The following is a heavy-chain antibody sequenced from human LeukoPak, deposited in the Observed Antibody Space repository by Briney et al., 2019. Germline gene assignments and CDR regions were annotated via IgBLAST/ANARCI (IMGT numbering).Heavy chain of an antibody. J-gene: IGHJ5*02. CDR1: GYTFTGYY. CDR2: INPNSGGT. D-gene: IGHD1-26*01. CDR3: AARGSYASLWFDP. Sequence: GASVKVSCKASGYTFTGYYMHWVRQAPGQGLEWMGQINPNSGGTNYAQKFQGRVTMTRDTSISTAYMELSRLRSDDTAVYYCAARGSYASLWFDPWGQGTLVTVSS. V-gene: IGHV1-2*06.